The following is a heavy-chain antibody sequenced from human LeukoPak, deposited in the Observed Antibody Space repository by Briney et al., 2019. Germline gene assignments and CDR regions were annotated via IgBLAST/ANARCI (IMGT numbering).Heavy chain of an antibody. V-gene: IGHV4-61*01. Sequence: PSETLSLTCTVSGGSISSSSHYWGWIRQPPGKGLEWIMYIHYSGRTNYNPSLKSRVTISVDTSKNQFSLKLSSVTAADTAVYYCATEVAPSDHYYYYGMDVWGQGTTVTVSS. D-gene: IGHD5-12*01. CDR2: IHYSGRT. J-gene: IGHJ6*02. CDR1: GGSISSSSHY. CDR3: ATEVAPSDHYYYYGMDV.